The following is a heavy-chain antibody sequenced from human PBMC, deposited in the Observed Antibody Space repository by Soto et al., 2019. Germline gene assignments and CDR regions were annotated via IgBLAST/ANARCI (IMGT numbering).Heavy chain of an antibody. J-gene: IGHJ4*02. V-gene: IGHV3-74*01. Sequence: GSLRLSCAASGFTFSSYWMHWVRQGPGKGLVWVSRVKSDESTTSYADSVKGRFTISRDNAKNTLYLQMSSLRVEDTALYYCVCFECGRTAVVTAMEANGYWGQGTLVTVSS. CDR3: VCFECGRTAVVTAMEANGY. CDR2: VKSDESTT. CDR1: GFTFSSYW. D-gene: IGHD2-21*02.